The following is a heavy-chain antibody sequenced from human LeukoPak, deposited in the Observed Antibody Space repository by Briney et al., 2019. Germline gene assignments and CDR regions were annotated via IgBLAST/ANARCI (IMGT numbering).Heavy chain of an antibody. V-gene: IGHV4-31*03. J-gene: IGHJ5*02. D-gene: IGHD3-10*01. CDR1: GGSISSGGYY. CDR2: IYYSGST. CDR3: ARSYRNNWFYT. Sequence: PSETLSLTCTVSGGSISSGGYYWSWIRQHPGKGLEWIGYIYYSGSTYYNPSLKSRVTISVDTSKHQFSLKLSSVTAADTAVYYCARSYRNNWFYTSGQGTLVTVSS.